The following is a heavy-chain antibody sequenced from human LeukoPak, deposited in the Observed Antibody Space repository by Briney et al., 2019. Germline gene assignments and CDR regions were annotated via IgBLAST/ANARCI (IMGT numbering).Heavy chain of an antibody. D-gene: IGHD6-19*01. CDR1: GFSFSVYW. CDR2: IKTDGSIT. J-gene: IGHJ4*02. V-gene: IGHV3-74*01. Sequence: PGGSLRLSCAASGFSFSVYWMHWVRQAPGKGPVWVSRIKTDGSITDYADFVKGRFTISRDNSKNTLYLQMNSLRAEDTALYYCARVSDISVAAYFDYWGQGTLVTVSS. CDR3: ARVSDISVAAYFDY.